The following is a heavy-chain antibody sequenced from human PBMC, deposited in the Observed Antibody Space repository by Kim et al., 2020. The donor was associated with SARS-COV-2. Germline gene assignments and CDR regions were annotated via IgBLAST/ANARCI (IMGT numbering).Heavy chain of an antibody. D-gene: IGHD2-2*01. J-gene: IGHJ4*02. CDR3: AKDSLGHCSSTSCFPDY. Sequence: VKGRFTISRDNSKNTLYLQMNSLRAEDTAVYYCAKDSLGHCSSTSCFPDYWGQGTLVTVSS. V-gene: IGHV3-23*01.